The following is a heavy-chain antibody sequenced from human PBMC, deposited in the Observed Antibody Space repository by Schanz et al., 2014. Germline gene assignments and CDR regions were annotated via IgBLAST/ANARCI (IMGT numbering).Heavy chain of an antibody. J-gene: IGHJ4*02. CDR3: ARDGDFDY. CDR2: IWYDGSNK. V-gene: IGHV3-33*08. Sequence: QVQLVESGGGVVQPGRSLRLSCAASGITFSSYGMHWVRQAPGKGLEWVAIIWYDGSNKYYADSVKGRFTISRDNSKNTLFLQMSSLRAEDTAVYYCARDGDFDYWGQGTLVTVSS. CDR1: GITFSSYG.